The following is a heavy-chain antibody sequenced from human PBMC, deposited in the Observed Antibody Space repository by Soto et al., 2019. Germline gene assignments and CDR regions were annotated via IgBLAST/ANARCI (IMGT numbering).Heavy chain of an antibody. V-gene: IGHV1-8*01. CDR2: MNPSTGNT. CDR1: GYTFTSYD. D-gene: IGHD6-19*01. Sequence: QVQLVQSGAEVKKPGASVKVSCKASGYTFTSYDIIWVRQATGQGLEWMGWMNPSTGNTDSAEKFQGRLPMTRNTSISTVYMELSSLSFEDTAVYYCARGRIIVAGGFDPWGQGTLLTVSS. CDR3: ARGRIIVAGGFDP. J-gene: IGHJ5*02.